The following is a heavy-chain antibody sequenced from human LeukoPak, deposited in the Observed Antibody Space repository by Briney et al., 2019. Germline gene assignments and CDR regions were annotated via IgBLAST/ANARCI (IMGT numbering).Heavy chain of an antibody. V-gene: IGHV4-59*01. D-gene: IGHD2-15*01. Sequence: SSETLSLTCTVSGGSMTTYYGTWIRQPPGKGLEWIGYISYSGSTNYNPSLQSRLTISVDTSENQFSLKLSSVTAADTAVYYCARDNLALNTLDVWGQGTTVTFSS. J-gene: IGHJ6*02. CDR3: ARDNLALNTLDV. CDR1: GGSMTTYY. CDR2: ISYSGST.